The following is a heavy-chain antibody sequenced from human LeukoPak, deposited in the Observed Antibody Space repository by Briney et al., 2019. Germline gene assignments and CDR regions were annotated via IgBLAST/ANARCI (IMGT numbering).Heavy chain of an antibody. J-gene: IGHJ6*02. Sequence: GGSLRLSCAASGFTFSSYSMNWVRQAPGKGLEWVSSISSSSSYIYYADSLKGRFTISRDNAKNSLYLQMNSLRAEDTAVYYCARVHSGYYNRGMDVWGQGTTVTVSS. CDR2: ISSSSSYI. D-gene: IGHD6-19*01. CDR3: ARVHSGYYNRGMDV. V-gene: IGHV3-21*01. CDR1: GFTFSSYS.